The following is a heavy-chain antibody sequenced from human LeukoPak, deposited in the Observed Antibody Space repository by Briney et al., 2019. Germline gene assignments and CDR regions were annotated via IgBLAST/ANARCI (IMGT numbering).Heavy chain of an antibody. J-gene: IGHJ2*01. D-gene: IGHD2-2*01. CDR3: ARDLPYIVVVPAAEGLDL. V-gene: IGHV3-30*04. CDR1: GFTFSSYA. Sequence: GRSLRLSCAASGFTFSSYAMHWVRQAPGKGLEWVAVISYDGGNKYYADSVKGRFTISRDNSKNTLYLQMNSLRAEDTAVYYCARDLPYIVVVPAAEGLDLWGRGTVVTVSS. CDR2: ISYDGGNK.